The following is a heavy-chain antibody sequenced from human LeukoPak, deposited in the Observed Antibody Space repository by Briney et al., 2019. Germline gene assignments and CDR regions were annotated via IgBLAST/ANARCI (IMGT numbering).Heavy chain of an antibody. V-gene: IGHV4/OR15-8*01. CDR1: GGSIDSTDW. CDR2: IHHDGRI. J-gene: IGHJ4*02. Sequence: SETLSLTCDVSGGSIDSTDWWNWVRQPPGKGLEWIGEIHHDGRINYNPSLKSRVTLSVDKSKNQFSLRLNSVTAADTAMYYCARSHDHLWGNYPDYWGQGTLVTVSS. CDR3: ARSHDHLWGNYPDY. D-gene: IGHD3-16*02.